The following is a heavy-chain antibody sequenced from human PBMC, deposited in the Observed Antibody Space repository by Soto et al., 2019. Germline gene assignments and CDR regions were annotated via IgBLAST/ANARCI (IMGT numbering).Heavy chain of an antibody. CDR3: ARLLHVLRYFDWLPDY. J-gene: IGHJ4*02. V-gene: IGHV3-23*01. D-gene: IGHD3-9*01. Sequence: GGSLRLSCAASGFTFSSYAMSWVRQAPGKGLEWVSAISGSGGSTYYADSVKGRFTISRDNSKNTLYLQMNSLRAEDTALYYCARLLHVLRYFDWLPDYWGQGTLVTVSS. CDR2: ISGSGGST. CDR1: GFTFSSYA.